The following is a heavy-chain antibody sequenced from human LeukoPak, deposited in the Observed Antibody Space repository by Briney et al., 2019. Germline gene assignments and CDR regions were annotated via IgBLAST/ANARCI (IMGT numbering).Heavy chain of an antibody. CDR1: GYTFTGYY. J-gene: IGHJ6*03. D-gene: IGHD6-13*01. CDR3: ARDGLASSWYPYYYYMDV. Sequence: GASVKVSCKASGYTFTGYYMHWVRQAPGQGLAWMGWINPNSGGTNYAQKFQGRVTMTRDTSISTAYMELSRLRSDDTAVYYCARDGLASSWYPYYYYMDVWGKGTTVTVSS. CDR2: INPNSGGT. V-gene: IGHV1-2*02.